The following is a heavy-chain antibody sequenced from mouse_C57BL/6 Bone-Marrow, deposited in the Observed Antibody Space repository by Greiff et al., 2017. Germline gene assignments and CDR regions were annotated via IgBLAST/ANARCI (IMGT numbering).Heavy chain of an antibody. Sequence: EVQLVESVAELVRPGASVKLSCTASGFNIKNTYMHWVKQRPEQGLEWIGRIDPANGNTKYAPKFQGKATITADTSSNTAYLQLSSLTSEDTAIYYCAPVITTVASFDYWGQGTTLTVSS. J-gene: IGHJ2*01. V-gene: IGHV14-3*01. CDR1: GFNIKNTY. CDR2: IDPANGNT. CDR3: APVITTVASFDY. D-gene: IGHD1-1*01.